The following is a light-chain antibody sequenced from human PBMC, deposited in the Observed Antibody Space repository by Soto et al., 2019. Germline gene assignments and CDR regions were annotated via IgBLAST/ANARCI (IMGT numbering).Light chain of an antibody. CDR1: QSVSSSY. CDR3: QQYGSSTWT. CDR2: GAS. V-gene: IGKV3-20*01. J-gene: IGKJ1*01. Sequence: EIVFTQSPATLSLSPGDRATLSCRASQSVSSSYLAWYQQKPGQAPRLLIYGASSRATGIPDRFSGSGSGTDFTLTISRLEPEDFAVYYCQQYGSSTWTFGQGTKVDNK.